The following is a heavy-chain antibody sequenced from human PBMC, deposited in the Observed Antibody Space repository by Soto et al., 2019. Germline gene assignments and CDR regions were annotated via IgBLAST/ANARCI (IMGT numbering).Heavy chain of an antibody. CDR2: IYYSGST. J-gene: IGHJ4*02. CDR3: ACAYDFWSGPRAGSFDY. V-gene: IGHV4-59*01. D-gene: IGHD3-3*01. Sequence: SETLSLTCTVSGGSISSYYWSWIRQPPGKGLEWIGYIYYSGSTNYNPSLKSRVTISVDTSKNQFSLKLSSVTAADTAVYYCACAYDFWSGPRAGSFDYWGQGTLVTVPQ. CDR1: GGSISSYY.